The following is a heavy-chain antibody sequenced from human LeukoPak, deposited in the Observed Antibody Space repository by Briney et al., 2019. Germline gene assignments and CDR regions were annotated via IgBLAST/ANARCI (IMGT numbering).Heavy chain of an antibody. CDR3: ARPYYYGSGSYRYGMDV. CDR1: GFTFSDYY. D-gene: IGHD3-10*01. Sequence: KTGGSLRLSCGASGFTFSDYYMSWIRQTPGKGLEWLAYISSSGSSIDYADSVKGRFTVSRDNGKNSLYLQMNSLKTEDTAVYYCARPYYYGSGSYRYGMDVWGQGTTVTVSS. J-gene: IGHJ6*02. V-gene: IGHV3-11*01. CDR2: ISSSGSSI.